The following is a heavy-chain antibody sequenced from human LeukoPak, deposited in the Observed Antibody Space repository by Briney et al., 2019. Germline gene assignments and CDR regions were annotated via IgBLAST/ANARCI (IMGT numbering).Heavy chain of an antibody. CDR2: IIPIFGTA. Sequence: GASVKVSCKASGGTFSSYAISWVRQAPGQGLEWMGGIIPIFGTANYAQKFQGRVTITADESTSTAYMELSSLRSEDTAVYYCARSPLGNTYYDFWSGYYPYFDYWGQGTLVTVSS. V-gene: IGHV1-69*13. D-gene: IGHD3-3*01. J-gene: IGHJ4*02. CDR1: GGTFSSYA. CDR3: ARSPLGNTYYDFWSGYYPYFDY.